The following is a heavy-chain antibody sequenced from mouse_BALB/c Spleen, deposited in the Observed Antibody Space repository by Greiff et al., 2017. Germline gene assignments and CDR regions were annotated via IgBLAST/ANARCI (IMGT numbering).Heavy chain of an antibody. Sequence: EVMLVESGGGLVKPGGSLKLSCAASGFTFSSYAMSWVRQTPEKRLEWVATISSGGSYTYYPDSVKGRFTISRDNAKNTLYLQMSSLRSEDTAMYYCARRGDYAMDYWGQGTSVTVSS. V-gene: IGHV5-9-1*01. CDR3: ARRGDYAMDY. J-gene: IGHJ4*01. CDR1: GFTFSSYA. CDR2: ISSGGSYT.